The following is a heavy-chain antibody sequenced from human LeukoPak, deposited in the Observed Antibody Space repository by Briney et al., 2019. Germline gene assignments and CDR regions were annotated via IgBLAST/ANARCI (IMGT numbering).Heavy chain of an antibody. CDR1: GDSISLDY. CDR3: ARGAGWYES. Sequence: KTSETLSLTCTVSGDSISLDYWSWLRQPPGKGLEWIAYVYYTGETYYNPSLKSRVTISLDTSKSQFSLKLTSVTAADTAVYYCARGAGWYESWGQGTLVTVYS. D-gene: IGHD6-13*01. CDR2: VYYTGET. V-gene: IGHV4-59*01. J-gene: IGHJ5*01.